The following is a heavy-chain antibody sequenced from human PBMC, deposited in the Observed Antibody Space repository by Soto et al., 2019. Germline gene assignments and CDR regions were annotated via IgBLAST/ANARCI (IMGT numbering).Heavy chain of an antibody. CDR2: ISGHNGFT. J-gene: IGHJ4*02. D-gene: IGHD6-19*01. CDR3: ARDLGVQPGGCGRCSMAY. V-gene: IGHV1-18*01. Sequence: QVQLVQSESEVEKPGVSVKVSCKTSGFTFGDYGITWVRQAPGQGLEWMGWISGHNGFTNYAQKLQDRVIMTTDTSTTTAYMELRSLTSDDTAIYYCARDLGVQPGGCGRCSMAYWGQGTLVTVSS. CDR1: GFTFGDYG.